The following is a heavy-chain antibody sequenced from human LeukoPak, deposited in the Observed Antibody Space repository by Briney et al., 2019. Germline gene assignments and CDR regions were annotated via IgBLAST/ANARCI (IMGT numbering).Heavy chain of an antibody. J-gene: IGHJ4*02. D-gene: IGHD3-22*01. CDR1: GFTFSSYA. CDR3: ARDRDSSGYYAYYFDY. CDR2: ISGSGGST. V-gene: IGHV3-23*01. Sequence: GGSLRLSCAASGFTFSSYAMSWVRQAPGKGLEWVSAISGSGGSTYYADSVKGRFTISRDNSKNTLYLQMNSLRAEDTAVYYCARDRDSSGYYAYYFDYWGQGTLVTVSS.